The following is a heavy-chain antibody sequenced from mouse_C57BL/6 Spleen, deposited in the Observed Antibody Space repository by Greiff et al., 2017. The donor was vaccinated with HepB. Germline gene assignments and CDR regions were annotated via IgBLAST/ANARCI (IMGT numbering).Heavy chain of an antibody. CDR3: GRTDGSSPYYYAMDC. D-gene: IGHD1-1*01. V-gene: IGHV2-9-1*01. Sequence: QVQLKESGPGLVAPSQSLSITCTVSGFSLTSYAISWVRQPPGKGLEWLGVIWTGGGTNYNSALKSRLSISKDNSKSQVFLKMNSLQADDTARYYCGRTDGSSPYYYAMDCWGQGTSVTVSS. J-gene: IGHJ4*01. CDR2: IWTGGGT. CDR1: GFSLTSYA.